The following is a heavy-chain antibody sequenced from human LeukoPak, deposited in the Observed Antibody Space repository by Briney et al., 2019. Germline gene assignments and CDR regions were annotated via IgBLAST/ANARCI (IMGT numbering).Heavy chain of an antibody. CDR1: GYTFTGYY. Sequence: GASVKVSCKASGYTFTGYYMHWVRQPPGQGLEWMGWINPNSGGTNYAQKFQGRVTMTRDTSISTAYMELSRLRSDDTAVYYCARDITGSSGWYIDYWGQGTLVTVSS. J-gene: IGHJ4*02. V-gene: IGHV1-2*02. CDR3: ARDITGSSGWYIDY. D-gene: IGHD6-19*01. CDR2: INPNSGGT.